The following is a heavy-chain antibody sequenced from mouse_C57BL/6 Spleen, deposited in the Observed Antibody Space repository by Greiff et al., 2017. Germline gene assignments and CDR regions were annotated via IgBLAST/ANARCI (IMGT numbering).Heavy chain of an antibody. CDR1: GYTFTGYW. CDR3: VREAPTTVVAEKYFDY. CDR2: LLPGSGST. V-gene: IGHV1-9*01. Sequence: QVQLQQSGAELMKPGASVKLSCKATGYTFTGYWIEWVKQKPGHSLEWIGELLPGSGSTNYNEKFKGKATFTADTSSNTAYMQLSSLTTEDSAIXYCVREAPTTVVAEKYFDYWGQGTTLTVSS. D-gene: IGHD1-1*01. J-gene: IGHJ2*01.